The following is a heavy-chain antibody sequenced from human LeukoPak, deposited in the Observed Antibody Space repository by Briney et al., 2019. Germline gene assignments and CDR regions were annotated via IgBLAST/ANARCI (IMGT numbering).Heavy chain of an antibody. D-gene: IGHD6-13*01. CDR3: TRGSPGYSSSWYDY. V-gene: IGHV3-7*04. CDR2: IKQDGSEK. J-gene: IGHJ4*02. Sequence: GGSLRLSCAASGFTFSSYWMSWVRQAPGKGLEWVANIKQDGSEKYYVDSVKGRFTISRDNAKNTLYLQMSSLRAEDTAVYYCTRGSPGYSSSWYDYWGQGTLVTVSS. CDR1: GFTFSSYW.